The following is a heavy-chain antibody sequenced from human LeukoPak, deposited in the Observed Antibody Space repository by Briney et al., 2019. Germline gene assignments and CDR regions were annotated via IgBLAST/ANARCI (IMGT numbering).Heavy chain of an antibody. CDR1: GGSISSYY. CDR3: ARAVSGQLLSHDY. V-gene: IGHV4-59*01. Sequence: PSETLSLTCTVSGGSISSYYWSWIRQPPGKGLEWIGYIYYSGSTNYNPSLKSRVTISVDTSKNQFSLKLSSVTAAGTAVYYCARAVSGQLLSHDYWGQGTLVTVSS. D-gene: IGHD2-2*01. CDR2: IYYSGST. J-gene: IGHJ4*02.